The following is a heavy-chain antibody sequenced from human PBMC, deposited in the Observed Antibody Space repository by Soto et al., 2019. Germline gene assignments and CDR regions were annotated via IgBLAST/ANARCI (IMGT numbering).Heavy chain of an antibody. CDR2: IYPGDSDT. CDR1: GYSFTSYW. Sequence: PGESLKISCKGSGYSFTSYWIGWVLQMPGKGLEWMGIIYPGDSDTRYSPSFQGQVTISADKSISTAYLQWSSLKASDTAMYYCARSSGIRYFDWLPKYYFDYWGQGTLVTVAS. V-gene: IGHV5-51*01. CDR3: ARSSGIRYFDWLPKYYFDY. D-gene: IGHD3-9*01. J-gene: IGHJ4*02.